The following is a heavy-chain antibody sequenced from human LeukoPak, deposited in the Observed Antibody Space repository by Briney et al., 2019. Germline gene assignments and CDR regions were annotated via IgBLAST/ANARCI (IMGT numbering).Heavy chain of an antibody. V-gene: IGHV3-11*04. CDR2: ISSSGSTI. CDR1: GFTFSDYY. Sequence: GGSLRLSCAASGFTFSDYYMSWIRQAPGKGLEWVSYISSSGSTIYYADSVKGRFTISRDNSKNTLYLQMNSLRVEDTAVYYCARGDRGTAAGNNWFNPWGQGTLVTVSS. D-gene: IGHD6-13*01. CDR3: ARGDRGTAAGNNWFNP. J-gene: IGHJ5*02.